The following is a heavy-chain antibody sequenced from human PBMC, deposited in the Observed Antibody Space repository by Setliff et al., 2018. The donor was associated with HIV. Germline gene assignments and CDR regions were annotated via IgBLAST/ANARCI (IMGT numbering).Heavy chain of an antibody. CDR2: IYSGSSSA. V-gene: IGHV3-23*03. J-gene: IGHJ4*01. CDR1: GITFINAA. Sequence: GVLKISCVTSGITFINAAMAWVRQAPGKGPEWISFIYSGSSSAVFADSVKGRFTISRDNSRNTLFLQMNSLRAEDTAVYYCAKEPSSCSAPRPSLCGYFDSWGQGTQVTVSS. CDR3: AKEPSSCSAPRPSLCGYFDS. D-gene: IGHD2-21*01.